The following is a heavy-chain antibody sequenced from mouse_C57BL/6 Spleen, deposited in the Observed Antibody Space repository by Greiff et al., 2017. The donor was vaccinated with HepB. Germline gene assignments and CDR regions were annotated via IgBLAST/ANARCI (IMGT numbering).Heavy chain of an antibody. CDR1: GYAFSSSW. CDR3: ARERGFYAMDY. Sequence: QVQLQQSGPELVKPGASVKISCKASGYAFSSSWMNWVKQRPGKGLEWIGRIYPGDGDTNYNGKFKGKATLTADKSSSTAYMQLSSLTSEDSAVYFCARERGFYAMDYWGQGTSVTVSS. J-gene: IGHJ4*01. CDR2: IYPGDGDT. V-gene: IGHV1-82*01.